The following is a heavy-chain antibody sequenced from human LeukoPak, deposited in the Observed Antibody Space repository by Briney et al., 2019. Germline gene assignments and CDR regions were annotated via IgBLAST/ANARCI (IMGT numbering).Heavy chain of an antibody. D-gene: IGHD3-10*01. V-gene: IGHV3-21*01. CDR2: ISSSSSYI. CDR1: GFTFSSYS. CDR3: ARDPIMVRGVLDY. Sequence: GGSLRLSCAASGFTFSSYSMNWVRQAPGKGLEWVSSISSSSSYIYYADSVKGRFTISRDNAKSSLYLQMNSLRAEDTAVYYCARDPIMVRGVLDYWGQGTLVTVFS. J-gene: IGHJ4*02.